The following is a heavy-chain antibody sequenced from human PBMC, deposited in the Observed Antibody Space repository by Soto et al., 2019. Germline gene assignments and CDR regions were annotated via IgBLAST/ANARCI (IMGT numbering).Heavy chain of an antibody. D-gene: IGHD2-2*01. CDR1: GFTFSSYS. V-gene: IGHV3-21*01. CDR3: ARLPDYYYYGMDV. Sequence: GGSLRLSCVASGFTFSSYSMNWVRQAPGKGLEWVSSISSSSSYIYYADSVKGRFTISRDNAKNSLYLQMNSLRAEDTAVYYCARLPDYYYYGMDVWGQGTTVTVSS. CDR2: ISSSSSYI. J-gene: IGHJ6*02.